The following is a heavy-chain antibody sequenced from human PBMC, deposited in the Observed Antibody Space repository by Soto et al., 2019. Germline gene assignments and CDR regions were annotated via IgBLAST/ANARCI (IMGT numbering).Heavy chain of an antibody. CDR1: GGSISSDGYY. V-gene: IGHV4-31*03. Sequence: QVQLQESGPGLMKPSQTLSLTCTVSGGSISSDGYYWSWIRQHPGKGLEWIGYIYYSGSTYYNPSLKSRVTISVDTSKNQFSLKLSSVTAADTAVYYCARVRGYSGYGWGGWFDPWGQGTLVTVSS. D-gene: IGHD5-12*01. CDR3: ARVRGYSGYGWGGWFDP. CDR2: IYYSGST. J-gene: IGHJ5*02.